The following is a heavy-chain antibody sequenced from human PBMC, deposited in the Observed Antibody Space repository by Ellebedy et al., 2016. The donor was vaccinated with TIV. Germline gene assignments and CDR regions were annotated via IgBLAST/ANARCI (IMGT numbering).Heavy chain of an antibody. CDR3: ARGQGRRKATDY. V-gene: IGHV4-34*01. CDR2: INHSGST. D-gene: IGHD5-12*01. J-gene: IGHJ4*02. Sequence: GSLRISXAVYGGSFSGYYWTWIRQPPGKGLEWIGEINHSGSTNYNPSLKSRVTISVDTSKNQFSLKLRSVTAADTAVYYCARGQGRRKATDYWGQGTLVTVSS. CDR1: GGSFSGYY.